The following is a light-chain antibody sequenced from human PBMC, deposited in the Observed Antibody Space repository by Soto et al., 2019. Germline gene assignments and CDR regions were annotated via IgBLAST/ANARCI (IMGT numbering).Light chain of an antibody. CDR2: EVS. CDR3: SSYTSSSPYV. CDR1: SSDVGGYNY. J-gene: IGLJ1*01. V-gene: IGLV2-14*01. Sequence: QSVLTQPASVSGSPGQSITISCTGTSSDVGGYNYVSWYQQHPGKAPKLMIYEVSNRPSGVSNRFSGSKSGNTASLIISGLQAEDEADYYCSSYTSSSPYVFGTGTNLTVL.